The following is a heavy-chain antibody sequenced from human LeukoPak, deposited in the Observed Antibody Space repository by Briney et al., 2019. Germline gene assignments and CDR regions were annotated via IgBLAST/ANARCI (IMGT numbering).Heavy chain of an antibody. J-gene: IGHJ4*02. D-gene: IGHD1-14*01. Sequence: SETLSLTCAVSGGSISSSNWWSWVRQPPGKGLEWIGEIYHSGSTNYKPSLKSRVTISVDTSKNQVSLKVSSVSAADTAVYYCARNQISSPSSDYWGQGTLVTVSS. CDR3: ARNQISSPSSDY. CDR2: IYHSGST. CDR1: GGSISSSNW. V-gene: IGHV4-4*02.